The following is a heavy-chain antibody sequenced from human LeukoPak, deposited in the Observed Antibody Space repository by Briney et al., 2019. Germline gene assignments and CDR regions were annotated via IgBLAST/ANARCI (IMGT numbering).Heavy chain of an antibody. D-gene: IGHD3-16*01. CDR2: INHSGST. V-gene: IGHV4-34*01. CDR1: GGSFSGYY. CDR3: ARGAWMFGRAFDI. J-gene: IGHJ3*02. Sequence: SETLSLTCAVYGGSFSGYYWSWIRQPPGKGLEWIGEINHSGSTNYNPSLKSRVTISVDTSKNQFSLKLSSVTAADTAVYYCARGAWMFGRAFDIWGQGTMVTVSS.